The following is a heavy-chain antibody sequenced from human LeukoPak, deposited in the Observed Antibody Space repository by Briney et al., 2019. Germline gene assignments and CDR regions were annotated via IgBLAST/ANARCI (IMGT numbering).Heavy chain of an antibody. J-gene: IGHJ4*02. CDR3: ARDSDLDDYSRYDHFDS. Sequence: ASVKVSCKASGYTFTGYYMHWVRQAPGQGLEWMGWINPKSGGTKYTERFQGRVTMTRDTSINTAYMELSRLTSDGTAVYYCARDSDLDDYSRYDHFDSWGQGTLVTVSS. V-gene: IGHV1-2*02. CDR2: INPKSGGT. D-gene: IGHD4-11*01. CDR1: GYTFTGYY.